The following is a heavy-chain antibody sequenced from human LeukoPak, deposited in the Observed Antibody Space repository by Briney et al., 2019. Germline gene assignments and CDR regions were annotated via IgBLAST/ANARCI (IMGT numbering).Heavy chain of an antibody. CDR3: ARRGDILTDYAFDY. V-gene: IGHV4-39*01. CDR2: IYYSGTT. CDR1: GGSINSNSHH. Sequence: KPSETLSLTCSVSGGSINSNSHHWDWIRQAPGKGLEWIGNIYYSGTTSYNLSLKSRVTISVDTSKNQFSLRLSSVTAADTAVYYCARRGDILTDYAFDYWGQGTLVTVPS. J-gene: IGHJ4*02. D-gene: IGHD3-9*01.